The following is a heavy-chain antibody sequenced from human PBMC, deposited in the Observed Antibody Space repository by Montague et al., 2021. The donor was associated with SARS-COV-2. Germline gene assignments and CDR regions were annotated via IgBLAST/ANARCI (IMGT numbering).Heavy chain of an antibody. CDR1: GGSISRNY. Sequence: SETLSLTCTVSGGSISRNYWNWIRQPPGKGLGWIGYIYYSRTTNCNPSLKSRVTMSVDTSKNQISLKVNSVTVADTAVYYCARGGGNSADQYYYGMDVWGLGTTVTVSS. J-gene: IGHJ6*02. CDR2: IYYSRTT. D-gene: IGHD4-23*01. CDR3: ARGGGNSADQYYYGMDV. V-gene: IGHV4-59*01.